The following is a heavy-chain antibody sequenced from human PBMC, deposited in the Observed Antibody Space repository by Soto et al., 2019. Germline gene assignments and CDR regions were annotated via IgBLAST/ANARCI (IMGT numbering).Heavy chain of an antibody. CDR3: ARVRARITMIVVDNRFDP. CDR1: GGSISSYY. J-gene: IGHJ5*02. Sequence: PSETLSLTCTVSGGSISSYYWSWIRQSPGKGLEWIGYIHYSGSTKSNPSLKSRVTISVDTSKNQFSLKLSSVTAADTAVYYCARVRARITMIVVDNRFDPWGQGTLVTVSS. CDR2: IHYSGST. D-gene: IGHD3-22*01. V-gene: IGHV4-59*12.